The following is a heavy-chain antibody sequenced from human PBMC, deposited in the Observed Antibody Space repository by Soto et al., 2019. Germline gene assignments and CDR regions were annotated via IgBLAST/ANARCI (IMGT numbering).Heavy chain of an antibody. J-gene: IGHJ5*02. CDR3: ARNLGITMVRGVIIPHGFDP. CDR2: IIPIFGTA. Sequence: SVKVSCKASGGTFSSYGISWVRQAPGQGLEWMGGIIPIFGTANYAQKFQGRVTITADESTSTAYMELSSLRSEDTAVYYCARNLGITMVRGVIIPHGFDPWGQGTLVTVSS. V-gene: IGHV1-69*13. CDR1: GGTFSSYG. D-gene: IGHD3-10*01.